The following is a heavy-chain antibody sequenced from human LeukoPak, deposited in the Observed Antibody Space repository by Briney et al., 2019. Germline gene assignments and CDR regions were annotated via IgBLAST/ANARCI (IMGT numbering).Heavy chain of an antibody. CDR2: ISSSGSTI. V-gene: IGHV3-11*04. CDR3: ARDQWGYYGSGSYQFYYYYYMDV. Sequence: GGSLRLSCAASGFTFSDYYMSWIRQAPGKGLEWVSYISSSGSTIYYADSVKGRFTISRDNAKNSLYLQMNSLRAEDTAVYYCARDQWGYYGSGSYQFYYYYYMDVWGKGTTVTVSS. D-gene: IGHD3-10*01. J-gene: IGHJ6*03. CDR1: GFTFSDYY.